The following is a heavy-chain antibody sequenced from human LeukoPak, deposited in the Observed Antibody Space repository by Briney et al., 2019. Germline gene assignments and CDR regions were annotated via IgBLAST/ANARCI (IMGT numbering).Heavy chain of an antibody. J-gene: IGHJ4*02. Sequence: GGSLRLSCAASGFTFSSYAMSWVRQAPGKGLEWVSAISGSGGSTYYADSVKGRFAISRDNSKNTLYLQMNSLRAEDTAVYYCAKGMEYSSSQGVFDYWGQGTLVTVSS. CDR3: AKGMEYSSSQGVFDY. D-gene: IGHD6-6*01. CDR1: GFTFSSYA. CDR2: ISGSGGST. V-gene: IGHV3-23*01.